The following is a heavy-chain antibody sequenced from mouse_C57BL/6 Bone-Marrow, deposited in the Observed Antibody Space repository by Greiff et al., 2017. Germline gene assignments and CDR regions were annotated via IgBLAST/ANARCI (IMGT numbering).Heavy chain of an antibody. CDR2: IYPGGGYT. CDR1: GYTFTNYW. V-gene: IGHV1-63*01. CDR3: ARSNYGSSYFDY. D-gene: IGHD1-1*01. Sequence: VQLQESGAELVRPGTSVKMSCKASGYTFTNYWIGWAKQRPGHGLEWIGDIYPGGGYTNYNEKFKGKATLTADKSSSTAYMQFGSLTSEDSAIYYCARSNYGSSYFDYWGQGTTLTVSS. J-gene: IGHJ2*01.